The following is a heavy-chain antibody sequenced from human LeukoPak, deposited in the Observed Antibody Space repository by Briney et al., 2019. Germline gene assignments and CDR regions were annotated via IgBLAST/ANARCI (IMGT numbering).Heavy chain of an antibody. CDR1: DGSINSFS. V-gene: IGHV4-59*01. CDR2: IYYSGST. D-gene: IGHD6-19*01. CDR3: AREGNGWYYFNY. Sequence: PSETLSLTCTVSDGSINSFSWNWIRQPPGKGLEGIGYIYYSGSTNYNPSLKSRVTMSVDTSKSQFSLRLRSVTAADTAVYYCAREGNGWYYFNYWGQGTLVTVSS. J-gene: IGHJ4*02.